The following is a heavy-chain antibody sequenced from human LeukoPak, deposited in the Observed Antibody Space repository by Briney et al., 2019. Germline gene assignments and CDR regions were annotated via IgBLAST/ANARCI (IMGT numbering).Heavy chain of an antibody. CDR1: GFTFSSYW. CDR3: AKGLAAAASDSYGMDV. D-gene: IGHD6-13*01. CDR2: INHNGNVN. V-gene: IGHV3-7*03. J-gene: IGHJ6*02. Sequence: QSWGSLRLSCAASGFTFSSYWMNWARQAPGKGLEWVASINHNGNVNYYVDSVKGRFTISRDNAKNSLYLQMSNLRAEDTAVYYCAKGLAAAASDSYGMDVWGQGTTVTVSS.